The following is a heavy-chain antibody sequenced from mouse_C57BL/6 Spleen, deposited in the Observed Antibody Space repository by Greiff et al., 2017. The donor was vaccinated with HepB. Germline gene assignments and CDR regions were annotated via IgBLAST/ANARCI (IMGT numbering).Heavy chain of an antibody. CDR3: ARALPTVVPYYYAMDY. CDR2: INPNNGGT. Sequence: EVQLQQSGPELVKPGASVKISCKASGYTFTDYYMNWVKQSHGKSLEWIGDINPNNGGTSYNQKFKGKATLTVDKSSSTAYMELRSLTSEDSAGYYCARALPTVVPYYYAMDYWGQGTSVTVSS. D-gene: IGHD1-1*01. V-gene: IGHV1-26*01. J-gene: IGHJ4*01. CDR1: GYTFTDYY.